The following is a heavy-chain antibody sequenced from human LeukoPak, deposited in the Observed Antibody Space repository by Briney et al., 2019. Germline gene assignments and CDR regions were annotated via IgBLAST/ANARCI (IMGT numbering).Heavy chain of an antibody. CDR2: IYYSGST. CDR3: ARAVYDYIWGSYRFGY. V-gene: IGHV4-31*03. D-gene: IGHD3-16*02. Sequence: PSETLSLTCTVSGGSISSGGYYWSWIRQHPGKGLEWIGFIYYSGSTYYNPSLKSRVTFSVDTSKNQFSLKLSSVNAADTAVYYCARAVYDYIWGSYRFGYWGQGTLVTVSS. J-gene: IGHJ4*02. CDR1: GGSISSGGYY.